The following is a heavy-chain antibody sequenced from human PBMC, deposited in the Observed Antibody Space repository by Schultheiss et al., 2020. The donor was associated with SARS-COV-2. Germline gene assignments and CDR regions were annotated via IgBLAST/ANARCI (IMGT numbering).Heavy chain of an antibody. Sequence: SETLSLTCTVSGGSLTSGHYYWGWIRQPPGKGLGSIANIYYNGATYYNPSLKGRDTISLDTSKNQFSLRLSSVTAADTAVYYCASAAVGGTATFDIWGQGTLVTVSS. CDR3: ASAAVGGTATFDI. CDR2: IYYNGAT. CDR1: GGSLTSGHYY. V-gene: IGHV4-39*01. J-gene: IGHJ3*02. D-gene: IGHD6-19*01.